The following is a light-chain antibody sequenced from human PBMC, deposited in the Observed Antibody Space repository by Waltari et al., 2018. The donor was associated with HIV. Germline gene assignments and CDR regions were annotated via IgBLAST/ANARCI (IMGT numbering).Light chain of an antibody. CDR2: RNS. Sequence: QSVLTQPPSASGTPGQRVTIPCSGSTSDIARNYVYWYKGLPGTAPKLLIYRNSQRPSGVPDRFSGSKSGTSASLAISGLRSEDEADYYCATWDDILSGWVFGGGTKLTVL. J-gene: IGLJ3*02. CDR1: TSDIARNY. V-gene: IGLV1-47*01. CDR3: ATWDDILSGWV.